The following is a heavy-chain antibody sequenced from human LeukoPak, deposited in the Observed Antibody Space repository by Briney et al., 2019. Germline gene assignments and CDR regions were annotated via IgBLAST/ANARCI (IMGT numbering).Heavy chain of an antibody. V-gene: IGHV4-59*08. D-gene: IGHD6-19*01. CDR3: ARHGPGYSSVFDY. Sequence: SETLSLTCTVSGGSITNYYWSWIRQPPGKGLEWIGYLYYTGSTNYNPSLKSRVTISVDMSKNQFSLRLRSMTAADTAVYYCARHGPGYSSVFDYWGQGTLVTVSS. CDR1: GGSITNYY. J-gene: IGHJ4*02. CDR2: LYYTGST.